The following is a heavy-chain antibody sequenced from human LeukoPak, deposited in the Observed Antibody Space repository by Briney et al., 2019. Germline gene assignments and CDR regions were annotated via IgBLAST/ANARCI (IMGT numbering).Heavy chain of an antibody. CDR2: IYSGGST. Sequence: GGSLRLSCAASGFTVSSNYMSWVRQAPGKGLEWVSVIYSGGSTYYADSVKGRFTISRDNSKNTLYLQMNSLRAGDTAVYYCARDTPYDSSGYYPEGNYYYYYYMDVWGKGTTVTVSS. V-gene: IGHV3-66*01. D-gene: IGHD3-22*01. CDR1: GFTVSSNY. CDR3: ARDTPYDSSGYYPEGNYYYYYYMDV. J-gene: IGHJ6*03.